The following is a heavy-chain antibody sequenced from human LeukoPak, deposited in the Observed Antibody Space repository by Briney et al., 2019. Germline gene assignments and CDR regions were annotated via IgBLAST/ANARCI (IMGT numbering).Heavy chain of an antibody. D-gene: IGHD1-26*01. Sequence: PGGSLRLSCEASGFTFSSSAMTWVRQAPGKGLEWVSAIGASGVSTYYADSVRGRFTISRDNSKNTLYLQMNSLRADDTAVYYCAKDLVYWYFDPWGRGTLVTVSS. CDR2: IGASGVST. V-gene: IGHV3-23*01. CDR3: AKDLVYWYFDP. CDR1: GFTFSSSA. J-gene: IGHJ2*01.